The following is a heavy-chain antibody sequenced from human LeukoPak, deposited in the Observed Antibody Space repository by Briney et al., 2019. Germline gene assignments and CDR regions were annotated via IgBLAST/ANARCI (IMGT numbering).Heavy chain of an antibody. D-gene: IGHD3-10*01. CDR1: GGSLSGYY. Sequence: SETLSLTCAVYGGSLSGYYWSWIRQPPGKGLEWIGEINHSGSTNYNPSLKSRVTISVDTSKNQFSLKLSSVTAADTAVYYCARRITMVRGVKYYYYMDVWGKGTTVTVSS. V-gene: IGHV4-34*01. J-gene: IGHJ6*03. CDR2: INHSGST. CDR3: ARRITMVRGVKYYYYMDV.